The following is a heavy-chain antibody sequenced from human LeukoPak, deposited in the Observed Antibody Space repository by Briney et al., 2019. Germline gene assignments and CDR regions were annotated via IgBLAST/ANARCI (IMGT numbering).Heavy chain of an antibody. CDR2: IDPNNGGA. V-gene: IGHV1-2*02. CDR1: AYACTGYY. CDR3: TRGREINCSGGSCYPFDY. J-gene: IGHJ4*02. D-gene: IGHD2-15*01. Sequence: ASVKVCCEASAYACTGYYMHWVRQAPGQGLEWMGWIDPNNGGAKYAQKFQGRVTMTRDTSISTVYVELSGLRPDDTAVYYCTRGREINCSGGSCYPFDYWGQGTLVTVSS.